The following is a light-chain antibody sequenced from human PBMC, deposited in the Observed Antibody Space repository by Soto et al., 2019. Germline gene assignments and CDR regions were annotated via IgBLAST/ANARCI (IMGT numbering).Light chain of an antibody. CDR3: SSYAGSNNYV. CDR1: SSDVGCYNY. J-gene: IGLJ1*01. CDR2: AVT. Sequence: QSVLTQPPSASGSPGQSVTISCTGTSSDVGCYNYVSWYQQHPGKATNLMIYAVTKRPSGVPGRFAGSKSGYTASLTVSGLQAEDEADYYCSSYAGSNNYVFGTGTKVTVL. V-gene: IGLV2-8*01.